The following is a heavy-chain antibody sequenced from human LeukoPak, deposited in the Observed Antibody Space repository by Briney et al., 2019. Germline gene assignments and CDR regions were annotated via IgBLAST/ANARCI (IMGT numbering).Heavy chain of an antibody. Sequence: PGGSLRLSCAASGFTFSSYAMSWVRQAPGKGLEWVSAISGSGGSTYYADSVKGRFTISRDNSKYTLYLQMNSLRAEDTAVYYCAKASWAGVTTTYFAYWAQGTLVPVSS. V-gene: IGHV3-23*01. CDR3: AKASWAGVTTTYFAY. J-gene: IGHJ4*02. CDR1: GFTFSSYA. CDR2: ISGSGGST. D-gene: IGHD1-26*01.